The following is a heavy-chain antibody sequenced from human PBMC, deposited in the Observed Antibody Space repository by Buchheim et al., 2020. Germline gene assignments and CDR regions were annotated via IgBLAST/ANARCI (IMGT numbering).Heavy chain of an antibody. J-gene: IGHJ5*02. D-gene: IGHD4-11*01. Sequence: EVQLLESGGGLVQPGGSLRLSCAASGFTFTSYAMTWVRKAPGKGPEWVSSTSGSGGRTFYADSVQGRFTISRDSSKNTLYLQMNNVRAEDTAIYYCAKAGTVSSNYGLNWFDPWGQGTL. CDR2: TSGSGGRT. CDR1: GFTFTSYA. V-gene: IGHV3-23*01. CDR3: AKAGTVSSNYGLNWFDP.